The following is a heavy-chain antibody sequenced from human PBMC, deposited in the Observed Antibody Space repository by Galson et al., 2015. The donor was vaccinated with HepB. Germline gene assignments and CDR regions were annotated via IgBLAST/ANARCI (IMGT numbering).Heavy chain of an antibody. CDR1: GFPFAGYA. CDR2: ISGNGGST. Sequence: SLRLSCAASGFPFAGYALSWARQAPGKGLEWVSRISGNGGSTYYAASEKGRFTISRDNSKNTVHLQINSLRAEDTAVYYCAKVGLGYCSGGSCYSLDSWGQGTLVTVSS. J-gene: IGHJ4*02. V-gene: IGHV3-23*01. CDR3: AKVGLGYCSGGSCYSLDS. D-gene: IGHD2-15*01.